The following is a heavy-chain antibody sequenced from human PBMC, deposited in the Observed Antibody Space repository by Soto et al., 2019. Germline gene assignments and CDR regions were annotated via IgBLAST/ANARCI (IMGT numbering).Heavy chain of an antibody. CDR3: IQSRCGGDCLQSYASYYYYGMYV. CDR1: AFSLSTGGVG. Sequence: QITLKESGPTLVKPTQTLTLTCTFSAFSLSTGGVGVGWIRQPPGKALEWLALIYWDDDKRYSPSLRSRLTITKDASKNHVVLTMTNMDPVDTATYYCIQSRCGGDCLQSYASYYYYGMYVWGQGTTVTVSS. J-gene: IGHJ6*02. CDR2: IYWDDDK. D-gene: IGHD2-21*02. V-gene: IGHV2-5*02.